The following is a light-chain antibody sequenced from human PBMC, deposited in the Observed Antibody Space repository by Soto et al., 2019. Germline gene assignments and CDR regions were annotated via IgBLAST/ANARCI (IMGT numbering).Light chain of an antibody. CDR2: EVQ. Sequence: QSVLTHPPSPSGSPGQAVTISCPGTSSDGGAYDFVSWYQQHPGTAPKLIIYEVQKRPSGVPHRFSGSKSGNTASLTVSGLQVDDEADYYCASYAGNNKGVFGTGTKVPV. J-gene: IGLJ1*01. CDR1: SSDGGAYDF. V-gene: IGLV2-8*01. CDR3: ASYAGNNKGV.